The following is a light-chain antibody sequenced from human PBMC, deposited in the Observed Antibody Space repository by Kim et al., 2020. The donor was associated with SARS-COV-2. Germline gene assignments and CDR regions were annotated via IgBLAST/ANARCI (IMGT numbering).Light chain of an antibody. CDR3: QQYGNSPMA. CDR1: QSVRSDY. CDR2: DAS. Sequence: SPGERATLSGRASQSVRSDYLAWYQQTPGRPPRLLIFDASTRATGIPDRISGSGSGADFTLTISRLEPEDSGVYYCQQYGNSPMAFGRGTKVYIK. V-gene: IGKV3-20*01. J-gene: IGKJ2*01.